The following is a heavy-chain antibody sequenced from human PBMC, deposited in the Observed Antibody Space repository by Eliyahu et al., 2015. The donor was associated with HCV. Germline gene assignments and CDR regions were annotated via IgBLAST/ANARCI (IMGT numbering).Heavy chain of an antibody. CDR3: AKDSYSNSPQMVDY. CDR1: FSSYA. Sequence: FSSYAMSWVRQAPGKGLEWVSAIXGSGGSTYYAXSVKGRFTISRDNSKNTLYLQMNSLRAEDTAVYYCAKDSYSNSPQMVDYWGQGTLVTVSS. CDR2: IXGSGGST. J-gene: IGHJ4*02. V-gene: IGHV3-23*01. D-gene: IGHD6-6*01.